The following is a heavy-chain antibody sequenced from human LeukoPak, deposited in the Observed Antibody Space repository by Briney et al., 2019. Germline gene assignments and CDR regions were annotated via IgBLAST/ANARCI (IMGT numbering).Heavy chain of an antibody. J-gene: IGHJ6*03. CDR3: ARCYGYCYYYYMDV. CDR1: GGSISSSNW. V-gene: IGHV4-4*02. Sequence: SGTLSLTCTVSGGSISSSNWWSWVRQPPGKGLEWIGEIYHSGNTNYNPSLKSRVTISVDRSNNQFSLNVSSVTAADTAVYYCARCYGYCYYYYMDVWGKGTTVTISS. CDR2: IYHSGNT. D-gene: IGHD2-2*01.